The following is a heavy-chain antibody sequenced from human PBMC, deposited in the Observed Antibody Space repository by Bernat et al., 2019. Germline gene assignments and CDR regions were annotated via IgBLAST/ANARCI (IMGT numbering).Heavy chain of an antibody. CDR1: GGSISSYY. D-gene: IGHD1-26*01. V-gene: IGHV4-59*08. J-gene: IGHJ4*02. CDR2: IYYSGST. Sequence: QVQLQESGPGLVKPSESLSLTCTVSGGSISSYYWSWIRQPPGKGLEWIGYIYYSGSTNYNPSLKSRVTISVDTSKNQFSLKLSSVTAADTAVYYCARHEYSGSLIDYWGQGTLLTVSS. CDR3: ARHEYSGSLIDY.